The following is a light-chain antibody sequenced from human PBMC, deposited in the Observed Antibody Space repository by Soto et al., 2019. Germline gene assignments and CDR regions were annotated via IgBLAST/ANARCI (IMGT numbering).Light chain of an antibody. Sequence: QCMLSQAASVSGSPGQSVTISCTGTIIDIAPYNYVSWYQQHPGKAPKLIIYEVSYRPSGISNRFSGSKSGNTASVTISGLQAEDEADYYRRSYTSSTHYVFGTGTKVTVL. CDR3: RSYTSSTHYV. V-gene: IGLV2-14*01. CDR2: EVS. J-gene: IGLJ1*01. CDR1: IIDIAPYNY.